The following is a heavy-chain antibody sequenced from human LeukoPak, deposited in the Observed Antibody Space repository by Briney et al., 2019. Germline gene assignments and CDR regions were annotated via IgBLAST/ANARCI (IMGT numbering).Heavy chain of an antibody. CDR1: GGSINNYY. J-gene: IGHJ6*04. CDR3: ARDRITMVRGALRYYGMDV. Sequence: SETLSLTCTVSGGSINNYYWSWIRQPPGKGLEWIGYIYYSGSTNYNPSLKSRVTISVDTSKNQFSMKLSSVTAADTPVYYCARDRITMVRGALRYYGMDVWGRGNRVSVS. D-gene: IGHD3-10*01. CDR2: IYYSGST. V-gene: IGHV4-59*01.